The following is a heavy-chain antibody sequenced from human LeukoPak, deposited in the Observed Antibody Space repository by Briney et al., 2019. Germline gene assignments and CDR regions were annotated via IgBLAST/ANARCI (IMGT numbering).Heavy chain of an antibody. CDR3: EGGRRSDGSGPPYFDY. D-gene: IGHD6-19*01. Sequence: PGGSLRLSCAASGFTFSSYWMSWVRQAPGKGLEWVANIQQDGSEKYYVDSVKGRFTISRDNAKNPLYLQMNSLRAEDTAVYYCEGGRRSDGSGPPYFDYWGQGTLVTVSS. J-gene: IGHJ4*02. CDR1: GFTFSSYW. CDR2: IQQDGSEK. V-gene: IGHV3-7*01.